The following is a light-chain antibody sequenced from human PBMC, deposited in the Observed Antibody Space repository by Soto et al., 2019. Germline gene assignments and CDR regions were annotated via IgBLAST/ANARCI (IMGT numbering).Light chain of an antibody. CDR2: GAS. CDR1: QSISASS. CDR3: QHYGSSPQT. V-gene: IGKV3-20*01. J-gene: IGKJ1*01. Sequence: EIVLTQSPGTLSLSPGERVTLSCRASQSISASSLAWYQQRPGQPPRLLIYGASSRATGIPDRFSGSGSGTDFTLTISRLEPEDFAVYYCQHYGSSPQTFGHGTKVEIK.